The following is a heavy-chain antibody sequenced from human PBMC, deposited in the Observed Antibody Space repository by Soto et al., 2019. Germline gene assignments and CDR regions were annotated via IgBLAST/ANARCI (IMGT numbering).Heavy chain of an antibody. D-gene: IGHD6-19*01. CDR1: GFTFSSYW. J-gene: IGHJ3*02. CDR2: IDTYGSAT. Sequence: GGSLRLSCAASGFTFSSYWMHWVRQAPGKGLVWVSRIDTYGSATKYADSVRGRFTISRDNVKNTMSLQMNSLRAVDTAVYYCARVLKSSGWDNDVFDIWGQGTMVTVSS. CDR3: ARVLKSSGWDNDVFDI. V-gene: IGHV3-74*03.